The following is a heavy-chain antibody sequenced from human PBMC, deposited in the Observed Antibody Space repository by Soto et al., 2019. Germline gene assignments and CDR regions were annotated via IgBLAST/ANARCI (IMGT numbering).Heavy chain of an antibody. CDR2: ISYNGDT. Sequence: SETLSLTCTVSGGSISNYYWSWIRQPPGKGLEWIGYISYNGDTNYNPSLRSRVNISVDTSRNQFSLKLNSVTAADTAVYYCARIFSYQPNWFDPWGQGTLVTVSS. D-gene: IGHD2-2*01. V-gene: IGHV4-59*01. CDR1: GGSISNYY. J-gene: IGHJ5*02. CDR3: ARIFSYQPNWFDP.